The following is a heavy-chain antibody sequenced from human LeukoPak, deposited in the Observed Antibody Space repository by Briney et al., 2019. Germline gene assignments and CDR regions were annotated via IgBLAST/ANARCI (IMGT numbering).Heavy chain of an antibody. CDR3: AGLSYSNEDY. J-gene: IGHJ4*02. CDR2: IYTSGST. V-gene: IGHV4-4*07. D-gene: IGHD5-18*01. CDR1: GGSISSYY. Sequence: SETLSLTCTVSGGSISSYYWSWIRQPAGKGLEWIWHIYTSGSTNYNPSLKSRVTMPVDTSKTQFSLKLSSVTAADTAVYYCAGLSYSNEDYWGQGTLVTVSS.